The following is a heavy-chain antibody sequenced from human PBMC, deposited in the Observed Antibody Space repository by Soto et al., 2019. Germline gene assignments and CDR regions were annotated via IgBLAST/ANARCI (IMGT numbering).Heavy chain of an antibody. CDR3: ARDSTRTARPFDY. J-gene: IGHJ4*02. Sequence: SQTLSLTCAISGDSVSSNSVAWNWIRQSPSRGLEWLGRTYYRSKWYNDYAVSVKSRITINPDTSKNQFSLQLNSVTPEDTAVYYCARDSTRTARPFDYWGQGTLVTVSS. CDR2: TYYRSKWYN. V-gene: IGHV6-1*01. D-gene: IGHD3-3*02. CDR1: GDSVSSNSVA.